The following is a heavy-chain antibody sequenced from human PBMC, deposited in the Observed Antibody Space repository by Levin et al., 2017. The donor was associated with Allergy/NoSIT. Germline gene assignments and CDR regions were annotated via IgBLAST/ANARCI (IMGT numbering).Heavy chain of an antibody. D-gene: IGHD1-7*01. J-gene: IGHJ4*02. CDR1: GFTFSSYA. CDR2: ISGSGGST. CDR3: AKVPRYNWNYVLGY. V-gene: IGHV3-23*01. Sequence: LSLTCAASGFTFSSYAMSWVRQAPGKGLEWVSAISGSGGSTYYADSVKGRFTISRDNSKNTLYLQMNSLRAEDTAVYYCAKVPRYNWNYVLGYWGQGTLVTVSS.